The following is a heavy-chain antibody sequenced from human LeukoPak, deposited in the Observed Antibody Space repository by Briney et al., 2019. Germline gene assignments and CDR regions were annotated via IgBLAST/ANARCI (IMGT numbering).Heavy chain of an antibody. Sequence: PGGSLRLSCATSGFTFSSYSMNWVRQAPGKGRQRVSYISSSSTTIYYADSVKGRFTISRDNAKNSLYLQMNSLRAEDTAVYYCARERDYYDSSGYYHYFDYWGQGTLVAVSS. J-gene: IGHJ4*02. CDR1: GFTFSSYS. D-gene: IGHD3-22*01. CDR2: ISSSSTTI. V-gene: IGHV3-48*04. CDR3: ARERDYYDSSGYYHYFDY.